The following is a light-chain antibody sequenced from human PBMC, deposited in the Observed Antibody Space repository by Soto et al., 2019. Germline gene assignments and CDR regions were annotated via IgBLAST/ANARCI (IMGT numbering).Light chain of an antibody. CDR1: SIDVGVYDY. CDR2: EVS. CDR3: SSYTSSSTPSYV. V-gene: IGLV2-14*03. Sequence: QSALTQPASVSGSPGQSITISCTGTSIDVGVYDYVSWYQQHPGKAPQLMIYEVSNRPSGVSNRFSGSKSGNTASLTISGLQAEDEADYYCSSYTSSSTPSYVFGTGTKVTVL. J-gene: IGLJ1*01.